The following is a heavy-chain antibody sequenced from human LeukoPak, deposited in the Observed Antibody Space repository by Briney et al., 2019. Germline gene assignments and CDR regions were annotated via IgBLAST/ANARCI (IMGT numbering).Heavy chain of an antibody. J-gene: IGHJ4*02. CDR2: IIPIFGTA. V-gene: IGHV1-69*13. Sequence: SVKVSCKASGGTFSSYAISWVRQAPGQGLEWMGGIIPIFGTANYAQKFQGRVTITADESTSTAYMELSSLRSEDTAVYYCASLGGGYQRSISMWYFDYWGQGTLVTVSS. CDR1: GGTFSSYA. D-gene: IGHD1-26*01. CDR3: ASLGGGYQRSISMWYFDY.